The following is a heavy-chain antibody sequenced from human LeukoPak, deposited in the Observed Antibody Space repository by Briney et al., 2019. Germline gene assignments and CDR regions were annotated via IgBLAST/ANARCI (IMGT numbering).Heavy chain of an antibody. D-gene: IGHD2-8*02. V-gene: IGHV3-64*01. J-gene: IGHJ4*02. CDR1: GFIFRRYD. CDR2: ISSNGGST. Sequence: QTGGSLRLSCAASGFIFRRYDMHWVRQAPGKGLEYVSAISSNGGSTYYTNSVRGRFTISRDNSKSTLHLQMGSLRTVDLAVYYCARSPTGGGTFDYWGQGALVTVSS. CDR3: ARSPTGGGTFDY.